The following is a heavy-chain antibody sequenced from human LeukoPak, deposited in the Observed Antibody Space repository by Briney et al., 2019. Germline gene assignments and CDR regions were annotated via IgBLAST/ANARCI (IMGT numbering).Heavy chain of an antibody. Sequence: ASETLSLTCTVSGGSISSYYWSWIRQPPGKGLEWIGYIYYSGSTNYNPSLKSRVTISVDKSKNQFSLKLSSVTAADTAVYYCARGEPYYDSSGYHDYWGQGTLVTVSS. CDR1: GGSISSYY. J-gene: IGHJ4*02. CDR3: ARGEPYYDSSGYHDY. V-gene: IGHV4-59*12. CDR2: IYYSGST. D-gene: IGHD3-22*01.